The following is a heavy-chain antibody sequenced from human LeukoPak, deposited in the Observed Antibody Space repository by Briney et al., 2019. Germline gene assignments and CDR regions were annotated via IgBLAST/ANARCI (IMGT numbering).Heavy chain of an antibody. CDR1: GFTFSSYA. Sequence: GGSLRLSCAASGFTFSSYAMTWVRQAPGKGLEWVSGISGSGGSTYYADSVKGRFTISRDNSKNTVYLQMNSLRAEDTAVYYCAKDGHMQLVRGGFDYWGQGTLVTVSS. CDR2: ISGSGGST. V-gene: IGHV3-23*01. J-gene: IGHJ4*02. D-gene: IGHD6-13*01. CDR3: AKDGHMQLVRGGFDY.